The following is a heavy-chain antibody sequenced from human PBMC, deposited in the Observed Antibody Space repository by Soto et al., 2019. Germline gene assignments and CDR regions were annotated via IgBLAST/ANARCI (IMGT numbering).Heavy chain of an antibody. D-gene: IGHD3-22*01. Sequence: EVQLVESGGGLIQPGGSLRLSCAASGFTVSSNYMSWVRQAPGKGLEWVSVIYSGGSTYYADSVKGRLTISRDNSKNTLYLQMNSLRAEETAVYYCARDRVESGYPEYFQHWGQGTLVTVSS. CDR1: GFTVSSNY. CDR3: ARDRVESGYPEYFQH. CDR2: IYSGGST. V-gene: IGHV3-53*01. J-gene: IGHJ1*01.